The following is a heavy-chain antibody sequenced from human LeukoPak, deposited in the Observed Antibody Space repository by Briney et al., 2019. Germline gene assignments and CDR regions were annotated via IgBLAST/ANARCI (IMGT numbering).Heavy chain of an antibody. Sequence: PGGSLRLSCVASGFTFSSYWMTWVRQAPGKGLEWVANMRQDGNEKYYVDSVRGRFTISRDNAKNSLYLQMNSLRAEDTAVYYCATDRRGSNDNWGQGTLVTVSS. CDR3: ATDRRGSNDN. J-gene: IGHJ4*02. D-gene: IGHD3-10*01. CDR2: MRQDGNEK. V-gene: IGHV3-7*01. CDR1: GFTFSSYW.